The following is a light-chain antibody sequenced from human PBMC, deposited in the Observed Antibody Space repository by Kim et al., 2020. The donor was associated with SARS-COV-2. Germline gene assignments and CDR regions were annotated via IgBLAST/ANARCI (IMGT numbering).Light chain of an antibody. CDR2: GAS. V-gene: IGKV3-20*01. J-gene: IGKJ1*01. CDR3: QQYGSSPGT. CDR1: QSVSSSY. Sequence: LAPGERATLPCRASQSVSSSYLAWYQQKPGQAPRLLIYGASSRATGIPDRFSGSGSGTDFTLTISRLEPEDFAVYYCQQYGSSPGTFGQGTKVEIK.